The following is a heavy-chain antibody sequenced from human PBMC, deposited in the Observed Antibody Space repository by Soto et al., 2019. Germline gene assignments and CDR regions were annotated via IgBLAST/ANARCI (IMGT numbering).Heavy chain of an antibody. CDR1: GFTFSSYG. CDR2: IWYDGSNK. V-gene: IGHV3-33*01. CDR3: ASLATVTDATDY. J-gene: IGHJ4*02. D-gene: IGHD4-17*01. Sequence: GGSLRLSCAASGFTFSSYGMHWVRQAPGKGLEWVAVIWYDGSNKYYADSVKGRFTISRDNSKNTLYLQMNSLRAEDTAVYYCASLATVTDATDYWGQGTLVTVSS.